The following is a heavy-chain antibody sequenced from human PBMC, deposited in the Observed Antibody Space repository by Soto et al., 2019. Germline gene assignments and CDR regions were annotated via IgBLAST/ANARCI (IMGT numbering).Heavy chain of an antibody. J-gene: IGHJ4*02. CDR1: GYSFTNNV. V-gene: IGHV1-18*04. Sequence: ASVKVSCKASGYSFTNNVISWVRQAPGQGLEWMGWISIYNGNAKYAQKFQGRVTMTTDTSTTTAYMELRSLRSDDTAVYYCTRDVDCSSSTCNKTPFDYWGQRTLVIVSS. CDR3: TRDVDCSSSTCNKTPFDY. D-gene: IGHD2-2*02. CDR2: ISIYNGNA.